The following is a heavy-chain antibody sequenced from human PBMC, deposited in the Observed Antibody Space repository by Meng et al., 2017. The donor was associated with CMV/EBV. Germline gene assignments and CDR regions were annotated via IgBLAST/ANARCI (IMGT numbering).Heavy chain of an antibody. Sequence: GGSLRLSCAASGFIFSSYAMHWVRQAPGKGLEWVAVISYDGSNKYYADSVKGRFTISRDNSKNTLYLQMNSLRAEDTAVYYCARGLGVELRDWFDYWGQGTLVTVSS. J-gene: IGHJ4*02. CDR2: ISYDGSNK. CDR1: GFIFSSYA. D-gene: IGHD1-7*01. CDR3: ARGLGVELRDWFDY. V-gene: IGHV3-30-3*01.